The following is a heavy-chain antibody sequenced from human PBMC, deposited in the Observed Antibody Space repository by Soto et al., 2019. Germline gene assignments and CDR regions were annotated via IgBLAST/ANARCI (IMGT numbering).Heavy chain of an antibody. Sequence: EVQLVESGGGLVKPGGSLRLSCAASGFTFSSYSMNWVRQAPGKGLEWVSSISSSSSYIDYADSVKGRFTISRDNAKNSLYLHMNSLRAEDTAVYYCARGRNVLFDHRGVRHFDYWGQGTLVTVSS. J-gene: IGHJ4*02. V-gene: IGHV3-21*01. CDR1: GFTFSSYS. CDR3: ARGRNVLFDHRGVRHFDY. CDR2: ISSSSSYI. D-gene: IGHD3-10*01.